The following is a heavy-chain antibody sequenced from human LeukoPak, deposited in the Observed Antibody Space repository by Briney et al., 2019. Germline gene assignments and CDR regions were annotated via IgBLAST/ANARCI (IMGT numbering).Heavy chain of an antibody. CDR3: AKDHPYYDSSGYYQH. J-gene: IGHJ1*01. CDR2: ISYDGSNK. Sequence: PGGSLRLSCAASGFTFSSYGMHWVRQAPGKGLEWVAVISYDGSNKYYADSVKGRFTISRDNSNNTLYLQMNSLRAEDTAVYYCAKDHPYYDSSGYYQHWGQGTLVTVSS. CDR1: GFTFSSYG. D-gene: IGHD3-22*01. V-gene: IGHV3-30*18.